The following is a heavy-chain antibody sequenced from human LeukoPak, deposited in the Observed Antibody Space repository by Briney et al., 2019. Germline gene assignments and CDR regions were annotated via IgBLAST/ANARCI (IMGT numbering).Heavy chain of an antibody. CDR1: GFTFSSYA. J-gene: IGHJ4*02. V-gene: IGHV3-23*01. Sequence: TGGSLRLSCAASGFTFSSYAMSWVRQAPGKGLEWVSAIGGSGVSTYYADSVKGRFTISRDNSRTTLYLQMNSLRAEDTAIYYCAKDVAGVRGVRGGFDYWGQGTLVTVSS. CDR3: AKDVAGVRGVRGGFDY. CDR2: IGGSGVST. D-gene: IGHD3-10*01.